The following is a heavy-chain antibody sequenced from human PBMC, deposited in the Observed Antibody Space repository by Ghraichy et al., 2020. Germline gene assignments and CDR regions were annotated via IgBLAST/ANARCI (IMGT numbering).Heavy chain of an antibody. D-gene: IGHD1-26*01. CDR3: AKKIRISGSYSF. Sequence: GGSLRLSCAASGFTFSSYAMSWVRQAPGKGLEWVSTISISGGSAYYADSVKGRFTISRDISKNTLYLQMNSLRAEDTAVYYCAKKIRISGSYSFWGRGTLVTVSS. V-gene: IGHV3-23*01. J-gene: IGHJ4*02. CDR2: ISISGGSA. CDR1: GFTFSSYA.